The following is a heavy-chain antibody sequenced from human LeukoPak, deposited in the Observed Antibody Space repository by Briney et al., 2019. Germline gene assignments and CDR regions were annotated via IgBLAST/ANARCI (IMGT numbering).Heavy chain of an antibody. J-gene: IGHJ6*03. Sequence: ASVKVSCKVSGYTLTELSMHWVRQAPGKGLEWMGGFDPEDGETIYAQKFQGRVTMTEDTSTDTAYMELSSLRSEDTAVYYCAITEPSLPNQGSHYYYMDVWGKGTTVTVSS. D-gene: IGHD1-14*01. CDR2: FDPEDGET. CDR1: GYTLTELS. V-gene: IGHV1-24*01. CDR3: AITEPSLPNQGSHYYYMDV.